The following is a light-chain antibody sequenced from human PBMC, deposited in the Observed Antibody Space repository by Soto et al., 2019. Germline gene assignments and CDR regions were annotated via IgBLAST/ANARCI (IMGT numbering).Light chain of an antibody. Sequence: VITQTHLSLSLTPLHPPSISSQSNHRLLHITGETFLFWYLQKPGQSPQLLIYEVSTRVSGGPDRFSGSGSGTDFTLEISRVETDDVGIYYCMQSTQLPPPCGQGTRLEI. J-gene: IGKJ5*01. CDR3: MQSTQLPPP. CDR1: HRLLHITGETF. CDR2: EVS. V-gene: IGKV2D-29*02.